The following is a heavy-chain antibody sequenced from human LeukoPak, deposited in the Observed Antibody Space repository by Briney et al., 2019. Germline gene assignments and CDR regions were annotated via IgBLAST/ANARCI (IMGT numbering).Heavy chain of an antibody. D-gene: IGHD6-19*01. CDR2: IVISGGST. Sequence: PGGSLRLSCAASGFTLSNYAMSWVRQAPGKGLRWVSTIVISGGSTYYADSVKGRFTISRDNSKNTLYLQMNSLRAEDTAVYYCAKDPNSSGWYILFDYWGQGTLVTVSS. V-gene: IGHV3-23*01. J-gene: IGHJ4*02. CDR1: GFTLSNYA. CDR3: AKDPNSSGWYILFDY.